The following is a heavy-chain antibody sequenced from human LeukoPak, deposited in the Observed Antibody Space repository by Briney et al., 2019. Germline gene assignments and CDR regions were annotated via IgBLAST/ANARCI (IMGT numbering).Heavy chain of an antibody. V-gene: IGHV1-58*01. J-gene: IGHJ5*02. CDR3: AKDLKGYYDFWSGSRDWFDP. CDR1: GFTFTSSA. D-gene: IGHD3-3*01. Sequence: SVKVSCKASGFTFTSSAVQWVRQARGQRLEWIGWIVVGSGNTNYAQKFQERVTITRDMSTSTAYMELSSLRSEDTAVYYCAKDLKGYYDFWSGSRDWFDPWGQGTLVTVSS. CDR2: IVVGSGNT.